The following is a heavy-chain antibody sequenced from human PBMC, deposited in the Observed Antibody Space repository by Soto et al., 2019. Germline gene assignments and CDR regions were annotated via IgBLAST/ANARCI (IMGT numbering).Heavy chain of an antibody. Sequence: ASVKVSCKASGYTFTSYGISWVRQAPGQGLEWMGWISAYNGNTNYAQKLQGRVTMTTDTSTSTAYMELRSLRSDDTAVYYCARRSGIGVAGKGVWFDPWGQGTLVTVSS. CDR1: GYTFTSYG. D-gene: IGHD6-19*01. J-gene: IGHJ5*02. CDR3: ARRSGIGVAGKGVWFDP. V-gene: IGHV1-18*01. CDR2: ISAYNGNT.